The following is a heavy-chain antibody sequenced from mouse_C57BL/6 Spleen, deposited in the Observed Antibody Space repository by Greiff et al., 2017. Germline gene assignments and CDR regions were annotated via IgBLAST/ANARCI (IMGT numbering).Heavy chain of an antibody. J-gene: IGHJ3*01. CDR1: GYTFTSYW. D-gene: IGHD2-2*01. V-gene: IGHV1-53*01. CDR3: ARLVTTEDGFAY. Sequence: QVQLQQPGTELVKPGASVKLSCKASGYTFTSYWMHWVKQRPGQGLEWIGNINPSNGGTNYNEKFKSKATLTVDKSSSTAYMQLSSLTSEDSAVYYYARLVTTEDGFAYWGQGTLVTVSA. CDR2: INPSNGGT.